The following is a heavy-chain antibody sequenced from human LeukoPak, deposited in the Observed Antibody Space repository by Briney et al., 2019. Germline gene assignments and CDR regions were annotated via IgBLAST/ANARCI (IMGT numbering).Heavy chain of an antibody. V-gene: IGHV4-34*01. CDR3: ARGDGYNSRRFDP. Sequence: SDTLSLTCAVYGGSFSGYYWSWIRQPPGKGLESIGEIHHNGSTNYNPSLKRRVTISVDTSKNQFSLTLSSVTAADTAVYYCARGDGYNSRRFDPWGQGTLVTVSS. CDR2: IHHNGST. J-gene: IGHJ5*02. D-gene: IGHD5-24*01. CDR1: GGSFSGYY.